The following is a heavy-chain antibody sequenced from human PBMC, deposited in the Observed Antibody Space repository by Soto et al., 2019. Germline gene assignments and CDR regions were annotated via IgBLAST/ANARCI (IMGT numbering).Heavy chain of an antibody. CDR2: ITSDGSST. D-gene: IGHD5-12*01. CDR3: ARDIRGYSGYDYFQFTDV. CDR1: GFTFSSDW. Sequence: EVQLVESGGGLVQPGGSLRLSCAASGFTFSSDWMHWVRQAPGKGLVWVSRITSDGSSTSYADSVKGRFTISRDNAKNTMYLQMNSLRAQDTAVYYCARDIRGYSGYDYFQFTDVWGKGTTVTVSS. J-gene: IGHJ6*04. V-gene: IGHV3-74*01.